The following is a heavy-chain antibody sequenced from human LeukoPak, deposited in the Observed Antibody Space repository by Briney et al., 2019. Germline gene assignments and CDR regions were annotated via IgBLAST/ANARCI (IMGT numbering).Heavy chain of an antibody. CDR3: ARKSVAVRDAFDI. CDR2: IYYTGST. CDR1: GYSISSGYY. D-gene: IGHD6-19*01. V-gene: IGHV4-38-2*02. J-gene: IGHJ3*02. Sequence: PSETLSLTCTVSGYSISSGYYWGWIRQPPGKGLDWIGYIYYTGSTYYNPSLKSRVTISVDTSKNQFSLKLNSVTAADTAVYYCARKSVAVRDAFDIWGQGTMVTVSS.